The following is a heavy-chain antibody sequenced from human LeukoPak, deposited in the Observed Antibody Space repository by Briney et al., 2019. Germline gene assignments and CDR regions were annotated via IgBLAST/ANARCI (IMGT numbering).Heavy chain of an antibody. V-gene: IGHV3-30*04. CDR1: GFTFSSYA. Sequence: GGSLRLSCAASGFTFSSYAMHWVRQAPGKGLEWVAVISYDGSNKYYADSVKGRFTISRDDSKNTLYLQMNSLRAEDTAVYYCARGYFDWLSPTYNWFDPWGQGTLVTVSS. J-gene: IGHJ5*02. D-gene: IGHD3-9*01. CDR3: ARGYFDWLSPTYNWFDP. CDR2: ISYDGSNK.